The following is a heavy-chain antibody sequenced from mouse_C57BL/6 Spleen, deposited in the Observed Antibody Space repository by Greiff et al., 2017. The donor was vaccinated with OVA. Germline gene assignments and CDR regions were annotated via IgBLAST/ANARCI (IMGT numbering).Heavy chain of an antibody. Sequence: QVHVKQPGAELVRPGSSVKLSCKASGYTFTSYWMHWVKQRPIQGLEWIGNIDPSDSDTHYNQKFKDKATFTVDKSSSTAYMQLSSLTSEDSAVSYCQLYYYCSSYYFDYWGPGTTLSVSS. D-gene: IGHD1-1*01. CDR1: GYTFTSYW. J-gene: IGHJ2*01. V-gene: IGHV1-52*01. CDR3: QLYYYCSSYYFDY. CDR2: IDPSDSDT.